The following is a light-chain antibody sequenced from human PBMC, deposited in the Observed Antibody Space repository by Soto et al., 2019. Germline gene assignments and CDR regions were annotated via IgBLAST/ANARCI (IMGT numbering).Light chain of an antibody. V-gene: IGKV3-11*01. CDR2: DAS. J-gene: IGKJ4*01. CDR1: QSVSRY. CDR3: QQRSNWPLT. Sequence: EIVLTQSPATLSLSPGERATLSCRASQSVSRYLAWYQQKPGQAPRLLIYDASNRATGIPARFSGSGSGTDFTLTISNLEPEDFAVYYCQQRSNWPLTFRGGTKVEIK.